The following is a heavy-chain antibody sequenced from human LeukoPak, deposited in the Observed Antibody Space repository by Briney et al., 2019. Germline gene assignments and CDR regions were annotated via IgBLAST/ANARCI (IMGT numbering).Heavy chain of an antibody. CDR2: IYYSRST. CDR3: ARHGAWGVCGGIDI. D-gene: IGHD3-10*01. CDR1: GRSLSNSLYD. V-gene: IGHV4-39*01. Sequence: SETLPLTCSVSGRSLSNSLYDSGYIRQPPGKGLGWLGSIYYSRSTYYHPSLKSRVTIYVDTTKNQLSLKLSSVNAADTAVYYCARHGAWGVCGGIDIWGQGTLVTVST. J-gene: IGHJ4*02.